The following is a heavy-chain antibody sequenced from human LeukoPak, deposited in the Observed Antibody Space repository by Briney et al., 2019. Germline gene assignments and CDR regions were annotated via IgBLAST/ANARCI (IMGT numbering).Heavy chain of an antibody. J-gene: IGHJ6*02. CDR2: INAGNGNT. D-gene: IGHD6-19*01. CDR3: ARSSQWLGPLDYYYSMDV. Sequence: ASVKVSCKASGYTFTSYAMHWVRQAPGQRLEWMGWINAGNGNTKYSQKFQGRVTITRDTSASTAYMELSSLRSEDTAVYYCARSSQWLGPLDYYYSMDVWGQGTTVTVSS. CDR1: GYTFTSYA. V-gene: IGHV1-3*01.